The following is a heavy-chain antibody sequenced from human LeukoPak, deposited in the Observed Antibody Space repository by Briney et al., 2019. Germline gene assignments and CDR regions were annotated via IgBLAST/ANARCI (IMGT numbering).Heavy chain of an antibody. V-gene: IGHV4-34*01. CDR3: ASLLMVRGVVGYYYYGMDA. CDR2: INHSGST. Sequence: SSETLSLTCAVYGGSFSGYHWSWIRQPPGKGLEWIGEINHSGSTNYNPSLKSRVTISVDTSKNQFSLKLSSVTAADTAVYYCASLLMVRGVVGYYYYGMDAWGQGTTVTVSS. D-gene: IGHD3-10*01. CDR1: GGSFSGYH. J-gene: IGHJ6*02.